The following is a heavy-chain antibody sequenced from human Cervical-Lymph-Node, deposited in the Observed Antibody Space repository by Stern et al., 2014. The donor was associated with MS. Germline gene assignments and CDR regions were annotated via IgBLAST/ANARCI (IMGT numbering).Heavy chain of an antibody. CDR3: ARLSTAVDF. V-gene: IGHV4-59*08. CDR2: ISHSGDT. CDR1: GGSISSRY. Sequence: QVQLQESGPGLVKPSETLSLTCAVSGGSISSRYWGWIRQPPGKGLEWIGLISHSGDTKYNPSLKSRVTISLDTSKNQLSLKVTSGTAADTAVYYCARLSTAVDFWGQGTLVTVSS. J-gene: IGHJ4*02.